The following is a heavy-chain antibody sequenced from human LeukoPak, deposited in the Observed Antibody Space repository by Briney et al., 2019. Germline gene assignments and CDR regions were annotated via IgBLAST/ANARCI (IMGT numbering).Heavy chain of an antibody. J-gene: IGHJ4*02. Sequence: ASVKVSCKASGYTFTGYYMHWVRQAPGQGLEWMGWINPNSGGTNYAQKFQGRVTMTRDTSISTAYMELSSLRSEDTAVYYRGVSFTSTITFGGVIHYWGQGTLVTVSS. D-gene: IGHD3-16*02. V-gene: IGHV1-2*02. CDR2: INPNSGGT. CDR1: GYTFTGYY. CDR3: GVSFTSTITFGGVIHY.